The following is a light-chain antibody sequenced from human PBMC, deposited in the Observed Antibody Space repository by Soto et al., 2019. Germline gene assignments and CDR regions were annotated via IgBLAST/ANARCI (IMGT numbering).Light chain of an antibody. Sequence: QSALTQPASVSGSPGQSITISCTGTSSDVGGYDYVSWYQHHPGKAPKLMIFEVNNRPSEVSNRFSGPKSGNTASLTISGLQVEDEADYYCTSYAISSPYVFGTGTKVTVL. CDR1: SSDVGGYDY. V-gene: IGLV2-14*01. CDR3: TSYAISSPYV. J-gene: IGLJ1*01. CDR2: EVN.